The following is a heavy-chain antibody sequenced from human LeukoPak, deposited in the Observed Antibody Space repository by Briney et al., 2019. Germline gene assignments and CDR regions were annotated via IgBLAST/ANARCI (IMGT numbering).Heavy chain of an antibody. Sequence: GGSLRLSCAASGVTFSTYAMSWVRQAPGKGLEWVSAIVGSGGTTYYADFVKGRFTISRDNSKNTLHLQMSRLRAEDTAIYYCAKDREATYLWGFLDYWGQGTLVTVSS. J-gene: IGHJ4*02. V-gene: IGHV3-23*01. CDR3: AKDREATYLWGFLDY. CDR2: IVGSGGTT. D-gene: IGHD5-24*01. CDR1: GVTFSTYA.